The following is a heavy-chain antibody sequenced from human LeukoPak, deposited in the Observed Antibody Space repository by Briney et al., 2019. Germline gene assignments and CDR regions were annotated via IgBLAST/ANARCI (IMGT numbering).Heavy chain of an antibody. CDR3: ARDSAYYYGSGSYSVYYYYYYGMDV. D-gene: IGHD3-10*01. CDR2: IKQDGSEA. V-gene: IGHV3-7*01. J-gene: IGHJ6*02. Sequence: GGSLRLSCAASGFTSSSIWMSWVRHAPGKGLEWVANIKQDGSEAYYMDSVKGRFTISRDNPKNSLYLQMNSLRAEDKAVYYCARDSAYYYGSGSYSVYYYYYYGMDVWGQGTTVTVSS. CDR1: GFTSSSIW.